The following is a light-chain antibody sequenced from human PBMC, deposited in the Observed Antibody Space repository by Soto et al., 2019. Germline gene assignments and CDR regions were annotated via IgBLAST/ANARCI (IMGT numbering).Light chain of an antibody. J-gene: IGKJ4*01. Sequence: EKVMTQSPASLSLSPGERATLSCRASQSVSSNLAWYQQKPGQAPRLLIYGASTRATGIPARFSGSGSGTEFTLTISSLQSEDFAVYYCQQHISWPLTFGGGTKVDIK. CDR1: QSVSSN. CDR3: QQHISWPLT. CDR2: GAS. V-gene: IGKV3-15*01.